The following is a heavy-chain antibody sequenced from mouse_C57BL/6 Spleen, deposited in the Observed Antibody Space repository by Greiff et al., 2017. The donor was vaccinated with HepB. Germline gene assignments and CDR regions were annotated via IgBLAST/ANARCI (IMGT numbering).Heavy chain of an antibody. V-gene: IGHV1-50*01. Sequence: QVQLQQPGAELVKPGASVKLSCKASGYTFTSYWMQWVKQRPGQGLEWIGEIDPSDSYTNYNQKFKGKATLTVDTSSSTAYMQLSSLTSEDSAVYYCARGDPDWYFDVWGTGTTVTVSS. J-gene: IGHJ1*03. D-gene: IGHD3-3*01. CDR2: IDPSDSYT. CDR3: ARGDPDWYFDV. CDR1: GYTFTSYW.